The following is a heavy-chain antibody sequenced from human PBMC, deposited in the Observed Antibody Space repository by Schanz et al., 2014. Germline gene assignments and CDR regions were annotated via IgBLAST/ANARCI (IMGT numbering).Heavy chain of an antibody. J-gene: IGHJ5*02. D-gene: IGHD3-9*01. Sequence: VQLVESGGGVVQPGRSLRLSCAASGITFSSHSFNWVRQAPGKGLEWISYITYNGGTIYYADSVKGRFTISRDNSRNTLYLQMNSLRAEDTAVYCCAKAADWPVTRFDPWGQGTLVTVSS. CDR2: ITYNGGTI. V-gene: IGHV3-48*01. CDR1: GITFSSHS. CDR3: AKAADWPVTRFDP.